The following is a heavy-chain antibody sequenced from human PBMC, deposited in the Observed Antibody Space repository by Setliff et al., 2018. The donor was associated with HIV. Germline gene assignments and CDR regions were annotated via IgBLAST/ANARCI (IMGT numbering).Heavy chain of an antibody. Sequence: SETLSLTCTVSGGSLSSDYWSWIRQPPGKGLEWIGYVFYRGTTKYNPSLKSRVTISIDTSKNHFSLNLSSVTAADTAIYYCARDWGYIAATPDYWGQGTLVTVSS. CDR1: GGSLSSDY. CDR2: VFYRGTT. CDR3: ARDWGYIAATPDY. V-gene: IGHV4-59*12. D-gene: IGHD5-12*01. J-gene: IGHJ4*02.